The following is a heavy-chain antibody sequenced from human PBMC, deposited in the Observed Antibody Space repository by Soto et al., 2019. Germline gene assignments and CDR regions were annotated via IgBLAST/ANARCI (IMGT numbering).Heavy chain of an antibody. CDR1: GGSIISPDYY. V-gene: IGHV4-39*01. CDR2: ISYTGRT. D-gene: IGHD6-19*01. J-gene: IGHJ4*02. CDR3: ARQADLQTMAGNFDF. Sequence: QLLHQESGPGLVKPSETLSLTCTVSGGSIISPDYYWGWIRQPPGKGLEWIGIISYTGRTYYNPSLKSRVTISVDTSKYQSSRKLSSVTAAYTAVYYCARQADLQTMAGNFDFWDQGTLVTVSS.